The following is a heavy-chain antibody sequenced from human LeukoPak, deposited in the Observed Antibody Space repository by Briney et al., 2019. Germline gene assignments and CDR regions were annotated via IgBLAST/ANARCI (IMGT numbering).Heavy chain of an antibody. J-gene: IGHJ6*02. CDR3: AKEPNDYSNYVVDYGMDV. Sequence: GGSLRLSCAASGFTVSSNYMNWVRQAPGKGLEWVSAISGSGGSTYYADSVKGRFTISRDNSKNTLYLQMNSLRAEDTAVYYCAKEPNDYSNYVVDYGMDVWGQGTTVTVSS. CDR2: ISGSGGST. CDR1: GFTVSSNY. D-gene: IGHD4-11*01. V-gene: IGHV3-23*01.